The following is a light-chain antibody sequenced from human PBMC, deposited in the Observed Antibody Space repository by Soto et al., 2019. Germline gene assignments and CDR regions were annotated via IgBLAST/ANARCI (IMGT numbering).Light chain of an antibody. V-gene: IGKV3-11*01. CDR2: DAS. CDR3: QQRSNWPGT. CDR1: QSVSSY. Sequence: EIVLTQSPATLSLSPGERATLSCRASQSVSSYLAWYQQKPGQAPRLLIYDASNRATGIPARFSGSGSGTDFTLTIXSLEPEDFAVYYCQQRSNWPGTFGQGTKLEIK. J-gene: IGKJ2*01.